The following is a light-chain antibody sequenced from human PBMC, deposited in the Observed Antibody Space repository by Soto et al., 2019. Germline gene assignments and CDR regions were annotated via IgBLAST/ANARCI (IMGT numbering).Light chain of an antibody. CDR1: QGMNNF. CDR3: QHYHSYPVT. J-gene: IGKJ4*01. CDR2: GAS. Sequence: DIQMTQSPSSLYASVRDTVTITCRASQGMNNFLSWLQQKPGKAPKSLIYGASSLQSGVPSKFIGSVSDTGFTLTISSRQPEDSATYFCQHYHSYPVTFGGGTKVEIK. V-gene: IGKV1-16*02.